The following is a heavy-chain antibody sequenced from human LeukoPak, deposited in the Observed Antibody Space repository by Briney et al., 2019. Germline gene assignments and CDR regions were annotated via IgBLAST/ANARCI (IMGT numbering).Heavy chain of an antibody. Sequence: SETLSLTCAVYGVSFSGYYWSWIRQPSGKGLEWIGEINHSGGTNYNPSLKSRVTISVDTSKNQFSLKLSSVTAADTAVYYCARHRTRGPGYTRFDPWGQGTLVTVSS. CDR1: GVSFSGYY. J-gene: IGHJ5*02. V-gene: IGHV4-34*01. D-gene: IGHD6-13*01. CDR3: ARHRTRGPGYTRFDP. CDR2: INHSGGT.